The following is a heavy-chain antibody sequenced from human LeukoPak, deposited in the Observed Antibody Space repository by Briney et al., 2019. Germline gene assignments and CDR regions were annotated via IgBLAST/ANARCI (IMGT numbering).Heavy chain of an antibody. CDR1: GFTFSSYS. V-gene: IGHV3-21*01. CDR2: ISSSSSYI. CDR3: ARGSIAAAGTRSDY. D-gene: IGHD6-13*01. J-gene: IGHJ4*02. Sequence: TGGSLRLSCAASGFTFSSYSMNWVRQAPGKGLEWVSSISSSSSYIYYADSVKGRFTISRDNAKNSLYLQMNSLRAEDTAVYYCARGSIAAAGTRSDYWGQGTLVTVSS.